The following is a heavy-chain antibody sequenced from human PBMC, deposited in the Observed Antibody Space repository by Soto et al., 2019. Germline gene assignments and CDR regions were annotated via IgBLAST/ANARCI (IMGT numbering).Heavy chain of an antibody. CDR1: GYTFTSYY. CDR2: INPSGGST. Sequence: QVQLVQSGAEVKKPGASVKVSCKASGYTFTSYYMHWVRQAPGQGLEWMGIINPSGGSTSYAQKCQGRVTMTRDTSTSTVYMELSSLRSEDTAVYYCARDARSPTSTGIMVYGRGNWFDPWGQGTLVTVSS. V-gene: IGHV1-46*01. D-gene: IGHD2-8*01. CDR3: ARDARSPTSTGIMVYGRGNWFDP. J-gene: IGHJ5*02.